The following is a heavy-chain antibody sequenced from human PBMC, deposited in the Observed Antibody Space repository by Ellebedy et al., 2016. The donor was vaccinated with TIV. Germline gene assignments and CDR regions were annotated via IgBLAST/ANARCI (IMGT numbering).Heavy chain of an antibody. V-gene: IGHV4-59*08. CDR3: ARGGNYAVDAFDI. D-gene: IGHD3-16*01. CDR2: IYYSGST. CDR1: GGSISSYY. J-gene: IGHJ3*02. Sequence: SETLSLTXTVSGGSISSYYWSWIRQPPGKGLEWIGYIYYSGSTYYNPSLKSRVTISVDTSKNQFSLKLSSVTAADTAVYYCARGGNYAVDAFDIWGQGTMVTVSS.